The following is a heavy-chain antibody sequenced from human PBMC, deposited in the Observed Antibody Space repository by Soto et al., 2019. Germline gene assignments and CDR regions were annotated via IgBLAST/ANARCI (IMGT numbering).Heavy chain of an antibody. Sequence: SQTLSLTCAISGDSVSSNSAAWNWIRQSPSRGLEWLGRTYYRSKWYNDYAVSVKSRITINPDTSKNQFSLQPNSVTPEDTAVYYCAREPIAAATTYYYYYMDVWGKGTTVTVSS. CDR1: GDSVSSNSAA. V-gene: IGHV6-1*01. CDR2: TYYRSKWYN. J-gene: IGHJ6*03. D-gene: IGHD6-13*01. CDR3: AREPIAAATTYYYYYMDV.